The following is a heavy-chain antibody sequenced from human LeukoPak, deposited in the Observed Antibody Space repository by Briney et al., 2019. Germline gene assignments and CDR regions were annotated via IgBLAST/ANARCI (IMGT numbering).Heavy chain of an antibody. CDR3: ARDGYGRWELKYYGMDV. D-gene: IGHD1-26*01. V-gene: IGHV4-30-4*01. CDR2: IYYSGIT. CDR1: GGSISRSDYY. Sequence: PSQTLSLTCSVSGGSISRSDYYWSWIRQPPGKGLEWIGYIYYSGITYYNPSLKSRVTISVDTSKNQFSLKLSSVTAADTAVYYCARDGYGRWELKYYGMDVWGQGTTVTVSS. J-gene: IGHJ6*01.